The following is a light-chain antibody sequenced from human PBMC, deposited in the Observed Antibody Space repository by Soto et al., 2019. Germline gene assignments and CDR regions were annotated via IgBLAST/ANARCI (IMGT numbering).Light chain of an antibody. CDR1: SGDVVGYYY. J-gene: IGLJ1*01. V-gene: IGLV2-14*01. CDR3: SSYTAGGTI. Sequence: LTYPASLSRSRRQSITISCTGTSGDVVGYYYVSWYQQLPGKAPKLMISEVSNRPSGVSNRFSGSKSGNTASLTISGLQAEDEADYYCSSYTAGGTIFGTGTKVTVL. CDR2: EVS.